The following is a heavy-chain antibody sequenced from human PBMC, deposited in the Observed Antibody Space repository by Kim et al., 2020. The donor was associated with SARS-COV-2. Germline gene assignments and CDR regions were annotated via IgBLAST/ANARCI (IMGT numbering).Heavy chain of an antibody. J-gene: IGHJ4*02. CDR3: ATIGRDYGNSFDY. CDR1: VGSLGTHF. CDR2: LYYGGKT. Sequence: SETLPLTCTVSVGSLGTHFWSWVRQSPGKGLECIGYLYYGGKTIYNPSLGSRVTISGDTSKNQFFLTLTSVTAADTAVYYCATIGRDYGNSFDYWGQGTLVTVSS. V-gene: IGHV4-59*08. D-gene: IGHD4-17*01.